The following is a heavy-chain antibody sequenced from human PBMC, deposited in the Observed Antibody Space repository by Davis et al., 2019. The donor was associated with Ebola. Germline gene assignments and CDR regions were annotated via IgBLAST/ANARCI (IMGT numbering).Heavy chain of an antibody. Sequence: SVKVSCKASGGTFSSYAISWVRQAPGQGLEWMGGIIPIFGTANYAQKFQGRVTITADESTSTAYMELSSLRSEDTAVYYCARGRNVEMATIIYAFDIWGQGTMVTVSS. V-gene: IGHV1-69*13. D-gene: IGHD5-24*01. CDR2: IIPIFGTA. CDR1: GGTFSSYA. CDR3: ARGRNVEMATIIYAFDI. J-gene: IGHJ3*02.